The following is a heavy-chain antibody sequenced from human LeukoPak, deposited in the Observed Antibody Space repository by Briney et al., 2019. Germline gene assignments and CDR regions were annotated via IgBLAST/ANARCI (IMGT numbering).Heavy chain of an antibody. CDR3: AVSRTYYFDY. V-gene: IGHV4-61*02. D-gene: IGHD1-1*01. Sequence: SETLSLTCTVSGGSISSGSYYWSWIRQPAGKGLEWIGRIYTSGSTNYNPSLKSRVTISVDTSKNQFSLKLSSVAAADTAVYYCAVSRTYYFDYWGQGTLVTVSS. J-gene: IGHJ4*02. CDR2: IYTSGST. CDR1: GGSISSGSYY.